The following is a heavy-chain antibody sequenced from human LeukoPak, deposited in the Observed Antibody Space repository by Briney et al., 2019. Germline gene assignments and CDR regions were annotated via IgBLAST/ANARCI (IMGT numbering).Heavy chain of an antibody. V-gene: IGHV3-15*01. Sequence: GGSLRLSCAASGFTFGNAWMSWVRQIPGKGLEWVGRITSKTDGGTAYYAAPVKGRFTISRDDSKNTLYLQMISLKTEETAVYYCTTELFGGPNNWGRGTLVTVSS. CDR2: ITSKTDGGTA. D-gene: IGHD3-10*02. CDR1: GFTFGNAW. J-gene: IGHJ4*02. CDR3: TTELFGGPNN.